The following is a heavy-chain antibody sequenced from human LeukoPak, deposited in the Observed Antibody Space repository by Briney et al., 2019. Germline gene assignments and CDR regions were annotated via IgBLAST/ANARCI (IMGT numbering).Heavy chain of an antibody. CDR2: ISSGSRTI. CDR3: ARESITGHRDFDY. J-gene: IGHJ4*02. V-gene: IGHV3-48*01. CDR1: GFAFSSYS. Sequence: PGGSLRLSCAASGFAFSSYSMNWVRQASGKGLEWVSYISSGSRTIYYADSVKGRFTVSRDNAKNSLYLQMNSLRAEDTAVYYCARESITGHRDFDYWGQGALVTVSS. D-gene: IGHD1-20*01.